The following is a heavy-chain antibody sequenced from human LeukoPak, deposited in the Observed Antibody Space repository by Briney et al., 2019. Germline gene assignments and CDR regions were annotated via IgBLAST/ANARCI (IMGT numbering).Heavy chain of an antibody. CDR3: ARSYSSSPWWFDP. D-gene: IGHD6-6*01. V-gene: IGHV4-30-2*01. J-gene: IGHJ5*02. Sequence: TLSLTCAVSGGSISSGGYSWSWIRQPPGKGLEWIGYIYHSGSTYYNPSLKSRVTISVDRSKNQFSLKLSSVTAADTAVYYCARSYSSSPWWFDPWGQGTLVTVSS. CDR1: GGSISSGGYS. CDR2: IYHSGST.